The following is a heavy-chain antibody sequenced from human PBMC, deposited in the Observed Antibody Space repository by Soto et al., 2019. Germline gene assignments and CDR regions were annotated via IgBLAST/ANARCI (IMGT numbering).Heavy chain of an antibody. CDR2: IIPIFGTA. V-gene: IGHV1-69*13. J-gene: IGHJ4*02. CDR3: ARVGGTAMGPPKN. CDR1: GGTFSSYA. Sequence: SVKVSCKASGGTFSSYAISCVRQAPGQGLEWMGGIIPIFGTANYAQKFQGRVTITADESTSTAYMELSSLRSEDTAVYYCARVGGTAMGPPKNWGQGTLVTVSS. D-gene: IGHD5-18*01.